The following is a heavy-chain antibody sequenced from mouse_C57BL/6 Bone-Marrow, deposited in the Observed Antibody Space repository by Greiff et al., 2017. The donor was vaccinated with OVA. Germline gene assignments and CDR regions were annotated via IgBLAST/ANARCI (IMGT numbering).Heavy chain of an antibody. CDR1: GYTFTSYW. CDR3: ARYGITTVVATPDWYFDV. D-gene: IGHD1-1*01. J-gene: IGHJ1*03. CDR2: IYPGSGST. Sequence: VQLQQPGAELVKPGASVKMSCKASGYTFTSYWITWVKQRPGQGLEWIGDIYPGSGSTNYNEKFKSKATLTVDTSSSTAYIQLSSLTSEDSAVYYCARYGITTVVATPDWYFDVWGTGTTVTVSS. V-gene: IGHV1-55*01.